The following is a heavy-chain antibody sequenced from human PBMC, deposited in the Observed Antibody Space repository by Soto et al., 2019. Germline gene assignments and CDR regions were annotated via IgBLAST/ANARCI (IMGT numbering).Heavy chain of an antibody. D-gene: IGHD6-13*01. CDR3: AKASGRSWYNWFDP. V-gene: IGHV1-69*01. J-gene: IGHJ5*02. Sequence: QVQLVQSGAEVKKPGSSVKVSCKASGGNFTSYAISWVRQAPRQGLEFMGGIVPLFGTTNYAHKFRGRVTVTADESTSTVYMEMSSLRSEDTAVYYCAKASGRSWYNWFDPGAREPCAPSPQ. CDR1: GGNFTSYA. CDR2: IVPLFGTT.